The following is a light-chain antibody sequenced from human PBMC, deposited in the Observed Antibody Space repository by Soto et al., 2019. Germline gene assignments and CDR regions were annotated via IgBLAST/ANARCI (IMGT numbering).Light chain of an antibody. CDR1: QSVSRD. CDR3: QQYNNWPQT. J-gene: IGKJ1*01. V-gene: IGKV3-15*01. Sequence: EVVMTQSPATLSVFPGARATISCRASQSVSRDLAWYQQKPGQAPRLLIYGASTRATGIPARFSGSGSGTEFTLTISSLQSEDFAVYCCQQYNNWPQTFGQGTKVDI. CDR2: GAS.